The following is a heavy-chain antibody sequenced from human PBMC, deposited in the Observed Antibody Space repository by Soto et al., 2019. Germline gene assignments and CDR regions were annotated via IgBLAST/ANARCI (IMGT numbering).Heavy chain of an antibody. CDR1: GFTFSSYC. J-gene: IGHJ4*02. CDR3: ARLTIAGARTLWDY. Sequence: GGSLILFCSGSGFTFSSYCISSVRQAPGKGLEWVANIKQDGSEKYYVDSVKGRFTISRDNAKNSLYLQMNSLRAEDTAVYYCARLTIAGARTLWDYSGQGTLVTVSS. V-gene: IGHV3-7*03. CDR2: IKQDGSEK. D-gene: IGHD6-13*01.